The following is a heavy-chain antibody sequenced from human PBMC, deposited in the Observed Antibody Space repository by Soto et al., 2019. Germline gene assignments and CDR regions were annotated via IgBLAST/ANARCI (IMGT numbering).Heavy chain of an antibody. Sequence: SVKVSCKASGGTFSSYAISWVRQAPGQGLEWMGGIIPIFGTANYAQKFQGRVTITRDTSASTAYMELSSLRSEDTAVYYCAREDPPYYYYYYGMDVWGQGTTVTVSS. CDR3: AREDPPYYYYYYGMDV. V-gene: IGHV1-69*05. CDR1: GGTFSSYA. CDR2: IIPIFGTA. J-gene: IGHJ6*02.